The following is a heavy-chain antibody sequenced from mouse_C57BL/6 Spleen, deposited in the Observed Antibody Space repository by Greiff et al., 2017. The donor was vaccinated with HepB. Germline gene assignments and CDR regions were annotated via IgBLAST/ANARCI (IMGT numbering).Heavy chain of an antibody. J-gene: IGHJ1*03. CDR2: IGTGSGST. CDR3: ARDYSKWYFDV. Sequence: VQLQQSGAELVKPGASVKISCKASGYTFTDYYINWVKQRHGKGLEGIGKIGTGSGSTYYNEKFKGKAKLTADKSSRQAYMQLSSLTSEDSAVYFCARDYSKWYFDVWGTGTTVTVSS. CDR1: GYTFTDYY. V-gene: IGHV1-77*01. D-gene: IGHD2-5*01.